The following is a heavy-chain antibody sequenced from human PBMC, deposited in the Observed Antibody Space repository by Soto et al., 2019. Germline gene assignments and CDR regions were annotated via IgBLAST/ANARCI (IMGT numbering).Heavy chain of an antibody. CDR2: ISYDGSNK. D-gene: IGHD2-2*01. CDR1: GFTFSSYA. J-gene: IGHJ6*02. CDR3: ARVLLEYQLLSGTGYYYYGMDV. Sequence: PGGSLRLSCAASGFTFSSYAMHWVRQAPGKGLEWVAVISYDGSNKYYADSVKGRFTISRDNSKNTLYLQMNSLRAEDTAVYYCARVLLEYQLLSGTGYYYYGMDVWGQGTTVTSP. V-gene: IGHV3-30-3*01.